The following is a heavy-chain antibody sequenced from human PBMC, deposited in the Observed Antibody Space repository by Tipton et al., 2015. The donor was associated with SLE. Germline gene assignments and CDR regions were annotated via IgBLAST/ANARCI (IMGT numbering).Heavy chain of an antibody. V-gene: IGHV4-39*07. Sequence: GLVKPSETLSLICTVSGGSITSGSYYWGWLRQSPGKGLEWVASIFYSGTTYYNPSLKSRVVISVDTSKNQFSLRLTSVTAADTAIYYCATGSWTTFDYWGQGTVVTVSS. J-gene: IGHJ4*02. D-gene: IGHD2-15*01. CDR2: IFYSGTT. CDR3: ATGSWTTFDY. CDR1: GGSITSGSYY.